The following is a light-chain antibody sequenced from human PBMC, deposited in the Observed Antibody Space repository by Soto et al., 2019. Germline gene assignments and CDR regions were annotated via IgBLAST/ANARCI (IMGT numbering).Light chain of an antibody. J-gene: IGLJ3*02. CDR1: TSNIGNNY. CDR2: DNN. Sequence: QSVLTQPPSVSAAPGQKVTISCSGGTSNIGNNYVSWYRQLPGTAPKLLIHDNNQRPPGIPDRFSGSKSGTSASLGITGLQTGDEADYYCGTWDSSLSAWVFGGGTKVTVL. CDR3: GTWDSSLSAWV. V-gene: IGLV1-51*01.